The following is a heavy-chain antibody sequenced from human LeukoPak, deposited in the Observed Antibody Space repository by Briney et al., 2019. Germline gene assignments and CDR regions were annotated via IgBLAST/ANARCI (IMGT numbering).Heavy chain of an antibody. D-gene: IGHD3-10*01. J-gene: IGHJ4*02. CDR1: GYTFTSYY. V-gene: IGHV1-46*01. CDR2: INPSAGST. CDR3: ARDYGSGGFDY. Sequence: ASVKVSCKASGYTFTSYYMHWARQAPGQGLEWMGIINPSAGSTNYAQKFQGRVTMTRDTSTSTVYMELSSLRSEDTAVYYCARDYGSGGFDYWGQGALVTVSS.